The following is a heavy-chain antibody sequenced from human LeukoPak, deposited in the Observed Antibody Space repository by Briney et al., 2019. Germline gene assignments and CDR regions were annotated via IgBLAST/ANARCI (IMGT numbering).Heavy chain of an antibody. Sequence: RGSLRLSCAASGFTFSSYGMHWVRQAPGKGLEWVAVIWYDGSNKYYADSVKGRFTISRDNSKNTLYLQMNSLRAEDTAVYYCARDGYSGYDGANYWGQGTLVTVSS. CDR1: GFTFSSYG. CDR3: ARDGYSGYDGANY. J-gene: IGHJ4*02. V-gene: IGHV3-33*01. D-gene: IGHD5-12*01. CDR2: IWYDGSNK.